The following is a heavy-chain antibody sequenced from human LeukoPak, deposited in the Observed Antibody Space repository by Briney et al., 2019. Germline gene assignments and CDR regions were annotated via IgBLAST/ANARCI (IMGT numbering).Heavy chain of an antibody. CDR1: GFTFSTYG. CDR3: ARGKEQQLYAFDI. Sequence: GGSLRLSCAASGFTFSTYGMHWVRQAPGKGLEWVAVIWFDGSNKYYADSVKGRFTISRDNSKNTLYLQMNSLSAEDTAVYYCARGKEQQLYAFDIWGQGTMVTVSS. J-gene: IGHJ3*02. CDR2: IWFDGSNK. V-gene: IGHV3-33*08. D-gene: IGHD6-13*01.